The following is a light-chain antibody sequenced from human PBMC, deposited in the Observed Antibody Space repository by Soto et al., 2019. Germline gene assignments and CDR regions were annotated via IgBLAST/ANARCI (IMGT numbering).Light chain of an antibody. CDR3: QSYDSSLSGYV. J-gene: IGLJ1*01. Sequence: QSVLTQPPSVSEAPGPRVTISCTGSSSNIGAGYEAHWYQQVPGTDPKLLIYENNNRPSGVPDRFSGSKSGTSASLASTGLQAEDEAEYYCQSYDSSLSGYVFGTGTKVTVL. CDR1: SSNIGAGYE. CDR2: ENN. V-gene: IGLV1-40*01.